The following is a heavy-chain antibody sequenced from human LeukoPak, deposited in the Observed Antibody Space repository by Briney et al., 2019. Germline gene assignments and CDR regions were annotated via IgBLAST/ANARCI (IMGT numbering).Heavy chain of an antibody. J-gene: IGHJ4*02. CDR2: ISGSGGST. V-gene: IGHV3-23*01. Sequence: PGGSLRLSCAASGFTFSSYGMSWVRQAPGKGLEWVSAISGSGGSTYYADSVKGRFTFSRDNSRNTLYLQMNSLRAEDTAVYYCANPQSYFDYWGQGTLVTVSS. CDR1: GFTFSSYG. CDR3: ANPQSYFDY.